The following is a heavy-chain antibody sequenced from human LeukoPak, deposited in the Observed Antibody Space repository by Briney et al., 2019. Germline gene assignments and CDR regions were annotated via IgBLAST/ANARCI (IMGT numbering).Heavy chain of an antibody. J-gene: IGHJ6*04. CDR1: GFTFKSYV. Sequence: PGGSLRLSCAASGFTFKSYVMSWVRQAPGEGLEWVSAISGSGGSTYYADSVKGRFTISRDNAKNSLYLQMNSLRAEDTAVYYCAELGITMIGGVWGKGTTVTISS. V-gene: IGHV3-23*01. CDR2: ISGSGGST. D-gene: IGHD3-10*02. CDR3: AELGITMIGGV.